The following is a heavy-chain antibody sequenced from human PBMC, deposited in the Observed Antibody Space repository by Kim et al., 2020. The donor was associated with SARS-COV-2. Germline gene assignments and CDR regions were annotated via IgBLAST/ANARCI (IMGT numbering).Heavy chain of an antibody. CDR1: GYTFTSYY. CDR3: ARFANYRTIAAAGTVGRPGFDY. D-gene: IGHD6-13*01. J-gene: IGHJ4*02. Sequence: ASVKVSCKASGYTFTSYYMHWVRQAPGQGLEWMGIINPSGGSTSYAQKFQGRVTMTRDTSTSTVYMELSSLRSEDTAVYYCARFANYRTIAAAGTVGRPGFDYWGQGTLVTVSS. V-gene: IGHV1-46*01. CDR2: INPSGGST.